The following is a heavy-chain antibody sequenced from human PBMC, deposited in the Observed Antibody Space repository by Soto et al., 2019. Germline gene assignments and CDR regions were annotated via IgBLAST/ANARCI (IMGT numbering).Heavy chain of an antibody. Sequence: SVKVSCKASGDTFSSYAISWVRQAPGQGLEWMGGIIPIFGTANYAQKFQGRVTITADESTSTAYMELSSLRSEDTAVYYCARDGYYDFWSGPPWVWFDPWGQGTLVTVSS. V-gene: IGHV1-69*13. CDR3: ARDGYYDFWSGPPWVWFDP. CDR1: GDTFSSYA. CDR2: IIPIFGTA. D-gene: IGHD3-3*01. J-gene: IGHJ5*02.